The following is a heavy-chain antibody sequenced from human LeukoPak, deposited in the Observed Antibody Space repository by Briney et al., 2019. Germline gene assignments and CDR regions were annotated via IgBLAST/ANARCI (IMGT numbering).Heavy chain of an antibody. J-gene: IGHJ4*02. D-gene: IGHD6-19*01. CDR2: INPNSGGT. Sequence: GASAKVSCKASGYTFTGYYMHWVRQAPGQGLEWMGWINPNSGGTNYAQKFQGWVTMTRDTSISTAYMELSRLRSDDTAVYYCAREKRSVAGTKGGLDYWGQGTLVTVSS. V-gene: IGHV1-2*04. CDR3: AREKRSVAGTKGGLDY. CDR1: GYTFTGYY.